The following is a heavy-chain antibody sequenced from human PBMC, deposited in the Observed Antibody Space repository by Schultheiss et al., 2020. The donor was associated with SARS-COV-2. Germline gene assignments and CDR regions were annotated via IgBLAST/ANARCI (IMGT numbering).Heavy chain of an antibody. J-gene: IGHJ6*03. CDR2: IYSGGST. V-gene: IGHV3-66*01. D-gene: IGHD4-23*01. CDR3: ARAYGGNSEGGYYYYYMDV. Sequence: GGSLRLSCAASGITFSTYWMHWVRQVPGKGLVWVSVIYSGGSTYYADSVKGRFTISRDNSKNTLYLQMNSLRAEDTAVYYCARAYGGNSEGGYYYYYMDVWGKGTTVTVSS. CDR1: GITFSTYW.